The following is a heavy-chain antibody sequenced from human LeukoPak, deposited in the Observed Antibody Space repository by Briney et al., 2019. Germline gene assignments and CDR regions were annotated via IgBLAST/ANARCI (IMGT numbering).Heavy chain of an antibody. CDR3: ARENYYDYVWGSYRYHDAFDI. Sequence: GGSLRLSCAASGFTFSNYWMHWVRQAPGKGLVWVSRINNDGSSTTYADSVKGRFTISRDNAKNSLYLQMNSLRAEDTAVYYCARENYYDYVWGSYRYHDAFDIWGQGTMVTVSS. V-gene: IGHV3-74*01. J-gene: IGHJ3*02. D-gene: IGHD3-16*02. CDR1: GFTFSNYW. CDR2: INNDGSST.